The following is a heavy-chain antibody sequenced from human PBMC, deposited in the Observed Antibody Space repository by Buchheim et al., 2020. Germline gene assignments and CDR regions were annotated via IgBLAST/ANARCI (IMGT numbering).Heavy chain of an antibody. D-gene: IGHD1-1*01. Sequence: QFQLQGSAPDRVKPSKTLSLTCTVSVASTSGYYWSWIRQPQGKGLEWIGFIISVGSTNSNPSLKSRVTISITTSKNRFSLKLSSVTAADTAVYYCARQGRVHRYYYYYGMDVWGQGTT. CDR1: VASTSGYY. CDR2: IISVGST. CDR3: ARQGRVHRYYYYYGMDV. J-gene: IGHJ6*02. V-gene: IGHV4-59*08.